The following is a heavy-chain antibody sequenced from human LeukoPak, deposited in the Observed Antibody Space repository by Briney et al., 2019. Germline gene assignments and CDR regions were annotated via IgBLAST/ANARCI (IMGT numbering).Heavy chain of an antibody. CDR3: VTHFDSSGPDAFDI. CDR2: INPSGGST. CDR1: GYTFTSYY. Sequence: ASVKVSCKASGYTFTSYYMHWVRQAPGQGLEWMGIINPSGGSTSYAQKFQGRVTMTDDPSTDTAYMELSGLRSEDTAVYYCVTHFDSSGPDAFDIWGQGTMVTVSS. V-gene: IGHV1-46*01. J-gene: IGHJ3*02. D-gene: IGHD3-22*01.